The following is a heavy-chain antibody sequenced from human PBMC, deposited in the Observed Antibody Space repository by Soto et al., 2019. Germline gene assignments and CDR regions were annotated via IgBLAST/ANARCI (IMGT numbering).Heavy chain of an antibody. CDR2: ISSSSYI. V-gene: IGHV3-21*01. D-gene: IGHD3-9*01. CDR3: ARDLLRYFDWLAVDY. J-gene: IGHJ4*02. CDR1: GFTFSSYS. Sequence: VGSLRHSCTASGFTFSSYSRNWVRQTPGKGLEWVSSISSSSYIYYADSVKGRFTISRDNAKNSLYLQMNSLRAEDTAVYYCARDLLRYFDWLAVDYWGQGTLVTVSS.